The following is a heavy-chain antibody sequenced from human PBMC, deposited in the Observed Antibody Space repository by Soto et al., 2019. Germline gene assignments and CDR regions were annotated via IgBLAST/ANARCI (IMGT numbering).Heavy chain of an antibody. Sequence: GGSLRLSCAASGFTFSSYSMNWVRQAPGKGLEWVSSISSSSSYIYYADSVKGRFTISRDNAKNSLYLQMNSLRAEDTAVYYCAKVVTANYYDSSGYYAQYDAFDIWGQGTMVTVSS. J-gene: IGHJ3*02. CDR1: GFTFSSYS. CDR2: ISSSSSYI. CDR3: AKVVTANYYDSSGYYAQYDAFDI. D-gene: IGHD3-22*01. V-gene: IGHV3-21*01.